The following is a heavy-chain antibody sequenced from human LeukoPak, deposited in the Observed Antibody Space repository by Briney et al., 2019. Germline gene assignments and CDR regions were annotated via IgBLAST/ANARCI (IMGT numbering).Heavy chain of an antibody. CDR1: GGSISSSSYY. Sequence: KPSETLSLTCTVSGGSISSSSYYWGWIRQPPGKGLEWIGSIYYSGSTYYNPSLKSRVTISVDTSKNQFSLKVSSVTAADTAVYYCARGGGSGSYYKGYFDYWGQGTLVTVSS. J-gene: IGHJ4*02. D-gene: IGHD3-10*01. V-gene: IGHV4-39*07. CDR2: IYYSGST. CDR3: ARGGGSGSYYKGYFDY.